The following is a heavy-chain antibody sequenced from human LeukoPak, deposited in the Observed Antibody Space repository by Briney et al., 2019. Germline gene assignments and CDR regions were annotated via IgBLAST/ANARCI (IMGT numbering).Heavy chain of an antibody. CDR3: AGGYYYDSSGYFPY. J-gene: IGHJ4*02. D-gene: IGHD3-22*01. Sequence: GGSLRLSCAASGFTFSSYAMSWVRQAPGKGLEWVSAISGSGGSTYYADSVKGRFTIYRDNSKNTLYLQMNSLRAEDTAVYYCAGGYYYDSSGYFPYWGQGTLVTVSS. V-gene: IGHV3-23*01. CDR2: ISGSGGST. CDR1: GFTFSSYA.